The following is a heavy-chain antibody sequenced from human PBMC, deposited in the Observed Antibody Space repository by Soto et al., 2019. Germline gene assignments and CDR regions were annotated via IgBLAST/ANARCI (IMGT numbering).Heavy chain of an antibody. CDR1: GYTFTSYA. J-gene: IGHJ6*02. CDR2: INTNTGNP. V-gene: IGHV7-4-1*01. CDR3: ARDFSVSSPYRYYYYGMDV. D-gene: IGHD6-13*01. Sequence: ASVKVSCKASGYTFTSYAMNWVRQAPGQGLEWMGWINTNTGNPTYAQGFTGRFVLSLDTSVSTAYLQICSLKAKDTAVYYCARDFSVSSPYRYYYYGMDVWGQGTTVTVSS.